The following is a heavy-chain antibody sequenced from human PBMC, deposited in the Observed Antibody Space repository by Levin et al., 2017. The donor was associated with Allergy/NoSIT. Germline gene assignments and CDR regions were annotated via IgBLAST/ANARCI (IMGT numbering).Heavy chain of an antibody. CDR2: IHNGDNT. D-gene: IGHD4-17*01. J-gene: IGHJ4*02. CDR1: GFTVSSKY. Sequence: GESLKISCAASGFTVSSKYMSWVRQAPGKGLEWVSMIHNGDNTYYADSVKDRFTISRDNPQNTVYLHMNNLRGEDTAVYYCLSYGDWGQGTLVSVSS. CDR3: LSYGD. V-gene: IGHV3-66*01.